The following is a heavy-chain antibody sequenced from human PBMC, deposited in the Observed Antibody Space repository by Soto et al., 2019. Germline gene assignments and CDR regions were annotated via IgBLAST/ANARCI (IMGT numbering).Heavy chain of an antibody. J-gene: IGHJ6*02. CDR3: ARVVTTRYYGMEG. CDR1: GGSISSGDYY. V-gene: IGHV4-30-4*01. Sequence: QVQLQESGPGLVKPSQTLSLTCTVSGGSISSGDYYWSWIRQPPGKGLEWIGYIYYSGSTYYNPSLQSRVTISVDRSKNQFSVTLSSVTAADTAVYYCARVVTTRYYGMEGWCQGTTVTVSS. CDR2: IYYSGST. D-gene: IGHD2-21*02.